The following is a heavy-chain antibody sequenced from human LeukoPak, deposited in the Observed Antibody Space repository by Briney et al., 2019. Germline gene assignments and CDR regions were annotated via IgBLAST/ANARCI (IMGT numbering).Heavy chain of an antibody. J-gene: IGHJ4*02. CDR2: MYLSGTT. CDR3: AGLVGRYSSGLYYYYFDY. D-gene: IGHD3-22*01. Sequence: SGTLSLTCTVSGDSINSLDLWSWVRQSPGKGLEWIGEMYLSGTTHSNPSVKSRVTISIDKSKNQFFLNFSSVTAADTAVYYCAGLVGRYSSGLYYYYFDYWGQGTLVTVSS. V-gene: IGHV4-4*02. CDR1: GDSINSLDL.